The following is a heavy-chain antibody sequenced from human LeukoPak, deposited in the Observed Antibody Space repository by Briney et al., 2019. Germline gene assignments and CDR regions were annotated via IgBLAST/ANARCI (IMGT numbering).Heavy chain of an antibody. D-gene: IGHD3-9*01. CDR3: AREIPYYDILTGYYQNRDWFDP. V-gene: IGHV3-23*01. J-gene: IGHJ5*02. CDR1: GFTFSSYD. Sequence: GGALRLSCAASGFTFSSYDMTWVRQAPGRGLEWVSSIRPSGDNTYYGDSVKGRFTISRDNSKNTVYLQMNSLRAEDTAVYYCAREIPYYDILTGYYQNRDWFDPWGQGTLVTVSS. CDR2: IRPSGDNT.